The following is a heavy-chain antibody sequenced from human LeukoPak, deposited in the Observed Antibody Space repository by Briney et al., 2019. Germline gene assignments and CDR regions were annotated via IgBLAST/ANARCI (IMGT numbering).Heavy chain of an antibody. CDR2: IIPIFGTA. CDR3: ARGGLWFGELLSYFDY. J-gene: IGHJ4*02. CDR1: GGTFSSYA. V-gene: IGHV1-69*05. D-gene: IGHD3-10*01. Sequence: ASVKVSCKASGGTFSSYAISWVRQAPGQGLEWMGGIIPIFGTANYAQKFQGRVTITRDTSASTAYMELGSLRSEDTAVYYCARGGLWFGELLSYFDYWGQGTLVTVSS.